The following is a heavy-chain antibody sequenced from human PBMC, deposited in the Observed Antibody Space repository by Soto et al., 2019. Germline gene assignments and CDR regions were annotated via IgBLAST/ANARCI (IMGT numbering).Heavy chain of an antibody. Sequence: GGSLRLSCAASGFTCDDYCMSWVRQVPGKGLEWVSGINWNGGSTGHADSVKGRFTITRDNAKNSLYLHMNSLRAEDTALYYCARQAYGSGSPLNDYWGQGTLVTVSS. CDR3: ARQAYGSGSPLNDY. D-gene: IGHD3-10*01. CDR1: GFTCDDYC. J-gene: IGHJ4*02. V-gene: IGHV3-20*04. CDR2: INWNGGST.